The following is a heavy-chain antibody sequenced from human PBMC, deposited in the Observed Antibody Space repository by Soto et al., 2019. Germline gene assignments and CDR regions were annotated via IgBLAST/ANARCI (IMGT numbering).Heavy chain of an antibody. V-gene: IGHV4-34*01. CDR2: INHSGST. D-gene: IGHD5-12*01. CDR1: GGSFSGHY. Sequence: SETLSLTCAVYGGSFSGHYWRWIRQPPGKGLEWIGEINHSGSTNYNPSPKSRVTISVDTSKNQFSLKLSSVTAADTAVYYCARARGYSGYATNFEYWGQGNLVTVTS. J-gene: IGHJ4*02. CDR3: ARARGYSGYATNFEY.